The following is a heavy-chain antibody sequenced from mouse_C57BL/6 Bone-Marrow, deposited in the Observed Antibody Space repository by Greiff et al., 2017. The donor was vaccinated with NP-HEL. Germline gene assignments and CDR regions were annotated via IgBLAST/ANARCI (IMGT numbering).Heavy chain of an antibody. V-gene: IGHV5-6*01. D-gene: IGHD1-2*01. CDR1: GFTFSIYG. J-gene: IGHJ3*01. CDR3: ARPPLLRAWFAY. Sequence: EVQRVESGGDLVKPGGSLKLSCAASGFTFSIYGMSWVRQTPDKRLEWVATISSGGSYTYYPDSVKGRFTISRDNAKNTLYLQMSSLKSEDTAMYYCARPPLLRAWFAYWGQGTLVTVSA. CDR2: ISSGGSYT.